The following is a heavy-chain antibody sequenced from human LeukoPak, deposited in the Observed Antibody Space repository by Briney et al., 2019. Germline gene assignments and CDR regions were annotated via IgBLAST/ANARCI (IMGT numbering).Heavy chain of an antibody. Sequence: GASVKVSCKVSGYTLTELSMHWVRQAPGKGLEWMGGFDPEDGETIYAQKFQGRVTMTRNTSISTAYMELSGLRSEDTAVYYCARLSGSSGWYHWFDPWGQGTLVTVSS. V-gene: IGHV1-24*01. CDR3: ARLSGSSGWYHWFDP. CDR2: FDPEDGET. J-gene: IGHJ5*02. CDR1: GYTLTELS. D-gene: IGHD6-19*01.